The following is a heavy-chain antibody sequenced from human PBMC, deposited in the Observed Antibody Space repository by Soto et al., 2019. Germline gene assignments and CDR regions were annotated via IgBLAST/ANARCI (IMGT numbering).Heavy chain of an antibody. CDR2: IYFSGST. Sequence: GTRGLTCTVSGGSISIYAWSGIRQPAGKGLEWIGYIYFSGSTNYNPSLKSRVTISVDTSKNQFSLKLSSVTAADTAVYYCPRGGRDCGGDCYDWFDPWGQGTLVTVSS. CDR3: PRGGRDCGGDCYDWFDP. CDR1: GGSISIYA. J-gene: IGHJ5*02. D-gene: IGHD2-21*02. V-gene: IGHV4-59*01.